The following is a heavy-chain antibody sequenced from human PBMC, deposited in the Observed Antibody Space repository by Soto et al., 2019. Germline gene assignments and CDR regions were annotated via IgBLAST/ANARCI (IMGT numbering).Heavy chain of an antibody. CDR1: GFTYSDYW. V-gene: IGHV3-7*05. D-gene: IGHD2-2*01. J-gene: IGHJ1*01. CDR3: ATYCSSPSCRSY. CDR2: IKEDGSEK. Sequence: EVQLVESGGGLVQPGGSLRLSCVASGFTYSDYWMTWVRRAPGKGLEWVANIKEDGSEKYYGYSVKGRFSISRDNAANSMYLQLKYLGAEDTAVYYCATYCSSPSCRSYWGQGTLVTVSS.